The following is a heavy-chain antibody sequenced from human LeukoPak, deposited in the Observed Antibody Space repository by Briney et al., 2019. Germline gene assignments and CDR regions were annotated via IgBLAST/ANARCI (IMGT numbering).Heavy chain of an antibody. CDR3: ARDGFLIAGSRFDD. J-gene: IGHJ4*02. D-gene: IGHD6-13*01. Sequence: PSETLSLTCTVSGYSISDGYYWGWIRQPPGKGLEWIGILHHRGSTYYNPSLKSRVTTSVDTSKNQIFLKLSSVTAADTAVYYCARDGFLIAGSRFDDWGQGTLVTVTS. V-gene: IGHV4-38-2*02. CDR1: GYSISDGYY. CDR2: LHHRGST.